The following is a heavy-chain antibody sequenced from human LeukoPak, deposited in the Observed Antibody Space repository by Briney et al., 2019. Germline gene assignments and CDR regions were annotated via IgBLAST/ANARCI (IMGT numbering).Heavy chain of an antibody. CDR3: ARGEEHGSGTVHFDY. Sequence: SETLSLTCAVSGGSISSSNWWCWVRQPPGKGLEWIGEIYHGGSTNYNPSLKSRVTMSVDKSKNQFSLELSSVTAADTAVYYCARGEEHGSGTVHFDYWGQGILVTVSS. CDR2: IYHGGST. J-gene: IGHJ4*02. V-gene: IGHV4-4*02. CDR1: GGSISSSNW. D-gene: IGHD3-10*01.